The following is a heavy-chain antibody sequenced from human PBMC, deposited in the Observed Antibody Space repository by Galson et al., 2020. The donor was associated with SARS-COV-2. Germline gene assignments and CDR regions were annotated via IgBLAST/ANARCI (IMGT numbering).Heavy chain of an antibody. V-gene: IGHV3-7*01. Sequence: GGSLSLSCAASGCTISSTWMSWGRQDPGKGQEREANRRQEGSEKYNVDSAKGRCTITRDNAKNVLYLQMNSLRAEDTAVYYCARLGQDFWYVDLWGRGTLVPVSS. CDR2: RRQEGSEK. J-gene: IGHJ2*01. CDR3: ARLGQDFWYVDL. CDR1: GCTISSTW. D-gene: IGHD2-15*01.